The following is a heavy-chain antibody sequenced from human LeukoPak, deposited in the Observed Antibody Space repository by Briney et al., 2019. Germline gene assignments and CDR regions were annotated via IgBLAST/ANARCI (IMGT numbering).Heavy chain of an antibody. D-gene: IGHD3-9*01. V-gene: IGHV1-8*01. J-gene: IGHJ6*03. CDR1: GYTFTSYD. CDR2: MNPNSGNT. CDR3: ARGGSVLRYFDWSHPTYYMDV. Sequence: ASVKVSCKASGYTFTSYDINWVRQATGQGLEWMGWMNPNSGNTGYAQKFQGRVTMTRNTSISTAYMGLSSLRSEDTAVYYCARGGSVLRYFDWSHPTYYMDVWGKGTTVTISS.